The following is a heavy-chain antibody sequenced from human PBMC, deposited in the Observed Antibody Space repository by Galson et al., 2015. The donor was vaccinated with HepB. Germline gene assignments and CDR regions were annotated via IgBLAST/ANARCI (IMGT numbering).Heavy chain of an antibody. V-gene: IGHV3-23*01. CDR3: AKGVCGGDCYAYWYFDL. CDR1: GFTFSSYA. Sequence: LRLSCAASGFTFSSYAMNWVRQVPGKGLEWVSSISENSASTHYADSVKGRFTISRDNSKNTLYLQMNSLRAEDTAVYYCAKGVCGGDCYAYWYFDLWGRGTLVTVSS. D-gene: IGHD2-21*02. CDR2: ISENSAST. J-gene: IGHJ2*01.